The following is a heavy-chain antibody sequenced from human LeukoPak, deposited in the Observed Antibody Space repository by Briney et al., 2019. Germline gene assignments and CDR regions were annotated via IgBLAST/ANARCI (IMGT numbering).Heavy chain of an antibody. Sequence: PGGSLRLSCAASGFTFSSYSMNWVRQAPGKGLEWVSSISSSGSYIYYADSVKGRFTISRDNAKNSLYLQMNSLRAEDTAVYYCARGPVVAAPDDGMDVWGQGTTVTVSS. CDR3: ARGPVVAAPDDGMDV. CDR2: ISSSGSYI. CDR1: GFTFSSYS. V-gene: IGHV3-21*01. D-gene: IGHD2-15*01. J-gene: IGHJ6*02.